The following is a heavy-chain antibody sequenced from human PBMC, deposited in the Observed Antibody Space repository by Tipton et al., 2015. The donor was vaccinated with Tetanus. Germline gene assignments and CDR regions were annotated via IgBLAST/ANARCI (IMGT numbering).Heavy chain of an antibody. D-gene: IGHD6-19*01. CDR3: AILPKHWLAPRGAP. V-gene: IGHV4-39*02. CDR2: ISYSGRT. J-gene: IGHJ5*02. Sequence: TLSLTCTVSGGSMSGSGHYGAWVRQSPGKGLEWIGSISYSGRTYYSPSLKSRVTMSVDTSKKDFSVRLGSVTAADTAVYYCAILPKHWLAPRGAPWGQGILVTVSS. CDR1: GGSMSGSGHY.